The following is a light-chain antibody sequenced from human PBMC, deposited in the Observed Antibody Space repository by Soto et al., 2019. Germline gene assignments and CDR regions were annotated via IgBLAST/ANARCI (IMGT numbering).Light chain of an antibody. J-gene: IGLJ3*02. CDR2: GDS. Sequence: QSVLTQPPSVSGAPGQRVTISCTGSSSNIGAGYNVHWYQQVPGTAPKLLIYGDSNRPSGVPDRFSGSKSGTSASLAITGLQAEDEADYYCQSYDSSLSGWLFGVGTTLTVL. CDR1: SSNIGAGYN. V-gene: IGLV1-40*01. CDR3: QSYDSSLSGWL.